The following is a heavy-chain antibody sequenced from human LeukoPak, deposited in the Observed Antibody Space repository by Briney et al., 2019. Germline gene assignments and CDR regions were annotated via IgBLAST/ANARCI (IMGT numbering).Heavy chain of an antibody. CDR3: ARVPSYSGQDHGGDY. CDR2: LNTHSGGT. CDR1: GYTFAGYY. V-gene: IGHV1-2*02. D-gene: IGHD5-12*01. J-gene: IGHJ4*02. Sequence: ASVKVSCKASGYTFAGYYLHWVRQAPGQGLEWMGWLNTHSGGTNYAQNFQGRVTMTRDTSISTAYLELSRLTSDDTAMYYCARVPSYSGQDHGGDYWGQGTLVTVSS.